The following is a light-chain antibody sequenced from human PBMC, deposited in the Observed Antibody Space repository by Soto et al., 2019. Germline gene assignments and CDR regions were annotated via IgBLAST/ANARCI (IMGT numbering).Light chain of an antibody. J-gene: IGKJ1*01. CDR1: QTVTSSF. CDR2: GAS. Sequence: EIVSTQSPCTLSLSPGERATLPCRASQTVTSSFLAWYQRKPGQAPRLLIYGASDRATGIPDRFSGSGSGTDFTLTISRLEPEDFAVYYCQQYGDSPWTFGQGTKVDIK. V-gene: IGKV3-20*01. CDR3: QQYGDSPWT.